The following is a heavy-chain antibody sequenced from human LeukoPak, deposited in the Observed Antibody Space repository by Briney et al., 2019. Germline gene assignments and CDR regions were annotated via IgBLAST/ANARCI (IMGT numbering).Heavy chain of an antibody. V-gene: IGHV1-18*01. Sequence: ASVKVSCKASGYTFTSYGISWVRQAPRQGLEWMGWISAYNGNTNYAQKLQGRVTMTTDTSTSTAYMELRSLRSDDTAVYYCARYCSGGSCYDYWGQGTLVTVSS. CDR1: GYTFTSYG. CDR2: ISAYNGNT. CDR3: ARYCSGGSCYDY. D-gene: IGHD2-15*01. J-gene: IGHJ4*02.